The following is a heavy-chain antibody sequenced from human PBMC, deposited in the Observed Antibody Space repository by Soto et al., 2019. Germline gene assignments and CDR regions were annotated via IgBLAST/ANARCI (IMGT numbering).Heavy chain of an antibody. Sequence: ASVKVSCKASGGTFSSYAISWVRQAPGQGLEWMGGIIPIFGTANYAQKFQGRVTITADESTSTAYMELSSLRSEDTAVYYCARGRQAGIAARPDYLMFDYWGQGTLVTVSS. CDR2: IIPIFGTA. V-gene: IGHV1-69*13. D-gene: IGHD6-6*01. CDR1: GGTFSSYA. CDR3: ARGRQAGIAARPDYLMFDY. J-gene: IGHJ4*02.